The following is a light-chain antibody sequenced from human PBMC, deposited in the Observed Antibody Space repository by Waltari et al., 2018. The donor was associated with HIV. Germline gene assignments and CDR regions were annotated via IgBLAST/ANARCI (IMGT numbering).Light chain of an antibody. J-gene: IGLJ2*01. CDR2: EVS. CDR3: SSYTSSDTVV. V-gene: IGLV2-14*01. CDR1: SSDVGGYNA. Sequence: QSALTQPASVSGSPGQSISISCTGTSSDVGGYNAVSWYQQHPAKAPKLVILEVSNRPSGVSNRFSGSKSGNRASLTISGLKAEDEAYYYCSSYTSSDTVVFGGGTKVTVL.